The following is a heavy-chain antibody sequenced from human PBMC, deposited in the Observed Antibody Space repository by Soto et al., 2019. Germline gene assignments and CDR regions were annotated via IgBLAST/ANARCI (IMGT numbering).Heavy chain of an antibody. V-gene: IGHV3-23*01. Sequence: DVELSESGGGLVQPGGSLRLSCAASGFNFRSYAMSWVRRAPGKGLEWVSAISGSGGTSYFADSVRGRFTISRDNSKNTLYLQLSSLGVEDTAEYFFAKGRGSSWTIDYWGHGTLVTVSS. CDR3: AKGRGSSWTIDY. CDR2: ISGSGGTS. J-gene: IGHJ4*01. D-gene: IGHD6-13*01. CDR1: GFNFRSYA.